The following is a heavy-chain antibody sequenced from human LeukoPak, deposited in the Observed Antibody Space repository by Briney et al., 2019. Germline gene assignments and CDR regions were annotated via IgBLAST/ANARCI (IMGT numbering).Heavy chain of an antibody. CDR2: IYTSGST. V-gene: IGHV4-4*07. CDR1: GGSISSYY. Sequence: SETLSLTCTVSGGSISSYYWNWIRQPAGKGLEWIGRIYTSGSTNYNPSLKSRVTMSVDTSKNQFSLKLSSVTAADTAVYYCASLYRGNQVLVRRDAIDIWGQGTMVTVSS. CDR3: ASLYRGNQVLVRRDAIDI. J-gene: IGHJ3*02. D-gene: IGHD2-2*01.